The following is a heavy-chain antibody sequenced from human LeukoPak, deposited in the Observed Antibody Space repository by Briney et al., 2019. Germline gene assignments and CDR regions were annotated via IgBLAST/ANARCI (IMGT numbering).Heavy chain of an antibody. CDR1: GFIFSSYG. V-gene: IGHV3-30*02. CDR2: IRYDGSRK. CDR3: AKVSLNMVNDAFDI. D-gene: IGHD4/OR15-4a*01. J-gene: IGHJ3*02. Sequence: GGSLRLSCAASGFIFSSYGMHWVRQAPDKGLEWVAFIRYDGSRKYYADSVKGRFTISRDNSRNTLYLQMNSLRAEDTAMYYCAKVSLNMVNDAFDIWGQGTMVSVSS.